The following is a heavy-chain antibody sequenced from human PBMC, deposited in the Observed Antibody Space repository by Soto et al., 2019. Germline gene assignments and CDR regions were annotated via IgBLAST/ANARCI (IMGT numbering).Heavy chain of an antibody. Sequence: QVQLVESGGGVVQPGRSLRLSCAASGFTFSSYGMHWVRQAPGKGLEWVAVIWYDGTNKYYGDSVKGRFTISRDNSKNTLYLQMNSLRAEDTAVYYCARDLSPFRAVVTNWFDPWGRGTLVTVSS. V-gene: IGHV3-33*01. J-gene: IGHJ5*02. CDR3: ARDLSPFRAVVTNWFDP. CDR2: IWYDGTNK. D-gene: IGHD2-15*01. CDR1: GFTFSSYG.